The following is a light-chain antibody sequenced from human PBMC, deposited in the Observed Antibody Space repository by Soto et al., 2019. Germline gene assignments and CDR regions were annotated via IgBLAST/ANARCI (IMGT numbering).Light chain of an antibody. CDR2: AAS. V-gene: IGKV1-39*01. J-gene: IGKJ1*01. CDR3: QQTSNAPWT. Sequence: IQMTQSPSSLSVSVGDRVTITCRASQTITNYLNWYQQRPGKAPNLLIYAASSLQSGVPSRFSGSGSGTDFTLTISSLQPEDFAPYYCQQTSNAPWTFGQGTKVDIK. CDR1: QTITNY.